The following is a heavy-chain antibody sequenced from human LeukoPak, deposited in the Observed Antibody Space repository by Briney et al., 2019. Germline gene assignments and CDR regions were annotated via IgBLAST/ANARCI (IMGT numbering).Heavy chain of an antibody. Sequence: ASVKVSCKASGYTFTSYGISWVRQAPGQGLEWMGWISAYNGNTNYAQKLQGRVTMTTDTSTSTAYMELRSLRSDDTAVYYCARVGDSSGYYYTLYYYYYYMDVWGKGTTVTVPS. J-gene: IGHJ6*03. CDR2: ISAYNGNT. CDR1: GYTFTSYG. CDR3: ARVGDSSGYYYTLYYYYYYMDV. D-gene: IGHD3-22*01. V-gene: IGHV1-18*01.